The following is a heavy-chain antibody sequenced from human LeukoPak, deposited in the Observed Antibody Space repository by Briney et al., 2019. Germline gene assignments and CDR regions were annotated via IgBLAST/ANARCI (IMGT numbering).Heavy chain of an antibody. CDR3: ASSGAPISDY. Sequence: PGGSLRLSCAACGYTFRIFWMHWLRQAPGKGLVWVSRIDSDGSSTIYADSVKGRFTISRDNAKNTLNLQMNSLRAEDTAVYYCASSGAPISDYWGQGTLVIVSS. CDR2: IDSDGSST. D-gene: IGHD1-26*01. V-gene: IGHV3-74*01. J-gene: IGHJ4*02. CDR1: GYTFRIFW.